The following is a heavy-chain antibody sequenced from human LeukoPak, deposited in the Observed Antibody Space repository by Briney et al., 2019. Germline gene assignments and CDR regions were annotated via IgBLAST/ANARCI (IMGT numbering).Heavy chain of an antibody. D-gene: IGHD3-3*01. CDR1: GFNFNDYP. CDR2: IKQGGSEK. J-gene: IGHJ4*02. Sequence: GGSLRLSCAASGFNFNDYPMSWVRQAPGKGLEWVANIKQGGSEKYYVDSVKSRFTISRDNAKNSLYLQMNSLRAEDTAVYYCARDRFWSGYPYFDYWGQGTLVTVSS. CDR3: ARDRFWSGYPYFDY. V-gene: IGHV3-7*01.